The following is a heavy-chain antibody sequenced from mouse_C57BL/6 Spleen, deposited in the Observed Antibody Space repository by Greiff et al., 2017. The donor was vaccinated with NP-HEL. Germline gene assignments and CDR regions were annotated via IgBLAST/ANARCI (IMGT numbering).Heavy chain of an antibody. J-gene: IGHJ2*01. CDR1: GFTFSSYT. V-gene: IGHV5-9*01. Sequence: EVKLVESGGGLVKPGGSLKLSCAASGFTFSSYTMSWVRQTPEKRLEWVATISGGGGNTYYPDSVKGRFTISRDNAKNTLYLQMSSLRSEDTALYYCARLMGDSSGHYFDYWGQGTTLTVSS. CDR3: ARLMGDSSGHYFDY. CDR2: ISGGGGNT. D-gene: IGHD3-2*02.